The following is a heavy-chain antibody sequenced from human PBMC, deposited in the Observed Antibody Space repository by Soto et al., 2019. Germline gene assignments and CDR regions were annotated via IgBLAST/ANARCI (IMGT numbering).Heavy chain of an antibody. CDR2: IYYSGST. Sequence: QVQLQESGPGLVKPSETLSLTCTVSGGSISSYYWSWIRQPPGKGLEWIGYIYYSGSTNYNPSLKSRVTISVDTSKNQFSLKLSSVTAADTAVYYCARGLGYDFPPNPLIDYWGQGTLVTVSS. V-gene: IGHV4-59*01. J-gene: IGHJ4*02. CDR1: GGSISSYY. D-gene: IGHD3-3*01. CDR3: ARGLGYDFPPNPLIDY.